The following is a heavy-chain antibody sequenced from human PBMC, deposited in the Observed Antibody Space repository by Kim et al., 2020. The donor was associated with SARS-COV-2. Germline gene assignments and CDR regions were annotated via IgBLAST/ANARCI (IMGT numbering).Heavy chain of an antibody. J-gene: IGHJ4*02. V-gene: IGHV1-24*01. CDR1: GYTLSEVS. CDR2: FDPEIGEEGEM. CDR3: VTDLDRYFASHF. Sequence: ASVKVSCEVSGYTLSEVSVHWVRRTPGEGLEWMGGFDPEIGEEGEMVYARKFQGRVIMTEERATDTAYMELSGLRSADTAVYYCVTDLDRYFASHFWGQGTLVTVSS. D-gene: IGHD3-9*01.